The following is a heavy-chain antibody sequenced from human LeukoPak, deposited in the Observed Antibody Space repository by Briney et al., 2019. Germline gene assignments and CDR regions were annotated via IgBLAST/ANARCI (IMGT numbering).Heavy chain of an antibody. CDR2: VNTDESRT. J-gene: IGHJ4*02. V-gene: IGHV3-74*01. D-gene: IGHD1-26*01. CDR3: ARGASGSYYVDY. CDR1: GFTFSSYW. Sequence: GGSLRLSYAVSGFTFSSYWMHWVRQAPGKGLVWVSRVNTDESRTNHADSVKGRVTISRDNAKNTVYLQMNSLRAEDTAVYYCARGASGSYYVDYWGQGTLVTVSS.